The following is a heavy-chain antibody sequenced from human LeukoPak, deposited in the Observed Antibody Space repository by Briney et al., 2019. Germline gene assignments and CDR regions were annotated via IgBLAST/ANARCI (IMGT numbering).Heavy chain of an antibody. CDR2: ISYDGSNK. J-gene: IGHJ4*02. CDR1: GFTFSSYG. V-gene: IGHV3-30*18. D-gene: IGHD5-18*01. CDR3: AKGETAMVTGALLVDY. Sequence: AGGSLRLSCAASGFTFSSYGMHWVRQAPGKGLEWVAVISYDGSNKYYADSVKGRFTISRDNSKNTLYLQMNSLRAEDTAVYYCAKGETAMVTGALLVDYWGQGTLVTVSS.